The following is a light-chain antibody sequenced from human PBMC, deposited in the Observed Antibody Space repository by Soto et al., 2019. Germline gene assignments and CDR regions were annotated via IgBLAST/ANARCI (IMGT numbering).Light chain of an antibody. J-gene: IGLJ3*02. V-gene: IGLV7-46*01. CDR1: TGAVTSDRY. CDR2: DTT. Sequence: QAVVTQEPSVTVSPGGTVTLTCGSSTGAVTSDRYPYWFQQQPGQVPRALIFDTTNTHSWTPARFSGSLLGDKAALTRPGAQPEDEADYYCLLHYSGGRRVFGGGTQRTVL. CDR3: LLHYSGGRRV.